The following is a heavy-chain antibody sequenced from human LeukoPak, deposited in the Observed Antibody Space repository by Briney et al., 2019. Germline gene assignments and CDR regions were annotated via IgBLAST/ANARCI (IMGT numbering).Heavy chain of an antibody. J-gene: IGHJ3*01. D-gene: IGHD2-15*01. CDR2: IYYSGSA. CDR1: GGSISSYY. V-gene: IGHV4-59*01. Sequence: SETLSLTCTVSGGSISSYYWSWIQQPPGKGLEWIGYIYYSGSANYNPSLKSRVTISVDTSKNQFSLKLSSVTAADTAVYYCARQYCSGGNCYPFDAFDVWGQGTMVTVSS. CDR3: ARQYCSGGNCYPFDAFDV.